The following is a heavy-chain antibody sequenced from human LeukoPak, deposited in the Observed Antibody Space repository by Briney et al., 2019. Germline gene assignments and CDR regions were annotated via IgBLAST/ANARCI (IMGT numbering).Heavy chain of an antibody. Sequence: SGGSLRLSCAASGFTFSSYAMSWVRQAPGKGLEWVSAISGSGGSTYYADSVKGRFTISRDNSKNTLYLQMHSPRAEDTAVYYCAALRLFDYWGQGTLVTVSS. CDR2: ISGSGGST. V-gene: IGHV3-23*01. J-gene: IGHJ4*02. CDR1: GFTFSSYA. CDR3: AALRLFDY.